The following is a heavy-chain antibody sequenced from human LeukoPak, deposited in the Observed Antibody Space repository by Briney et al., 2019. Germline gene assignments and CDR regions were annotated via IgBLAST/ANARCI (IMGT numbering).Heavy chain of an antibody. Sequence: TGGSLRLSCIASGFTFSSYEMNWVRQAPGKGLEWVSYISASGSSIYSADSVKGRFTISRDNAKNSLYLQMNSLKPEDTAVYYCARVGSGTYLHYYYMDVWGKGTTVTVSS. V-gene: IGHV3-48*03. CDR1: GFTFSSYE. J-gene: IGHJ6*03. CDR3: ARVGSGTYLHYYYMDV. D-gene: IGHD3-16*02. CDR2: ISASGSSI.